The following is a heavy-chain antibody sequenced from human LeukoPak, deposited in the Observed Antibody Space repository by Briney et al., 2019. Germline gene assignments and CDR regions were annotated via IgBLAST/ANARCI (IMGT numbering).Heavy chain of an antibody. V-gene: IGHV1-2*02. CDR2: INPNSGGT. J-gene: IGHJ6*02. Sequence: ASVKVSCKASGYTFTGYYMHWVRQAPGQGLEWMGWINPNSGGTNYAQKFQGRVTMTRDTSISTAYMELSRLRSDDTAEYYCARDLRGSYYYYYGMDVWGQGTTVTVSS. CDR3: ARDLRGSYYYYYGMDV. D-gene: IGHD3-10*01. CDR1: GYTFTGYY.